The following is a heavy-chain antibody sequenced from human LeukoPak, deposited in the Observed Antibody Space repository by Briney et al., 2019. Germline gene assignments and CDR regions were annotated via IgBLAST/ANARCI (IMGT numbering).Heavy chain of an antibody. CDR1: GFTFSSYG. V-gene: IGHV3-30*18. CDR2: ISYDGSNK. Sequence: GGSLRLSCAASGFTFSSYGMHWVRQAPGKGLEWVAVISYDGSNKYYADSVKGRFTISRDNSKNTLYLQMNSLRAEDTAVYYCAKGLYCSGGSCSPPPFVPDAFDIWGQGTMVTVSS. J-gene: IGHJ3*02. CDR3: AKGLYCSGGSCSPPPFVPDAFDI. D-gene: IGHD2-15*01.